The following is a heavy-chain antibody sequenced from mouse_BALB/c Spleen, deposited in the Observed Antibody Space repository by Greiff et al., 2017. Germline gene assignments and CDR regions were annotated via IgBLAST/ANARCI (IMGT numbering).Heavy chain of an antibody. V-gene: IGHV5-12-2*01. CDR1: GFTFSSYT. J-gene: IGHJ3*01. CDR3: ASQSLGFAY. CDR2: ISNGGGST. Sequence: EVQGVESGGGLVQPGGSLKLSCAASGFTFSSYTMSWVRQTPEKRLEWVAYISNGGGSTYYPDTVKGRFTISRDNAKNTLYLQMSSLKSEDTAMYYCASQSLGFAYWGQGTLVTVSA.